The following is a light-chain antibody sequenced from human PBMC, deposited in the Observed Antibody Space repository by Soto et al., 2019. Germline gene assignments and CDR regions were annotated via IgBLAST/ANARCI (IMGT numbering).Light chain of an antibody. CDR1: QSLVHSDGNTY. Sequence: DIVLTQTPLSSPVTLGQPASISCRSSQSLVHSDGNTYLSWLHQRPGQPPRLLIYKISNRFFGVPDRFSGSGAETDFTLKISRVEAEDVGVYYCLQATKFPLTFGGGTNVEIK. CDR3: LQATKFPLT. V-gene: IGKV2-24*01. J-gene: IGKJ4*01. CDR2: KIS.